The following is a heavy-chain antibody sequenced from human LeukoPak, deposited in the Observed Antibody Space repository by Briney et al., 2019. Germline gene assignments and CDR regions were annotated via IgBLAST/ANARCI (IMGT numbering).Heavy chain of an antibody. CDR1: GGTFSNYA. CDR3: ACQIEVGATHRGYYYYMDV. V-gene: IGHV1-69*06. CDR2: IVPIFTTA. J-gene: IGHJ6*03. Sequence: GASVKVSCKAPGGTFSNYAIAWVRQAPGQGLEWMGGIVPIFTTAKYARKFQGRVTITADKSTSTAYMELSSLRSEDTAVYYCACQIEVGATHRGYYYYMDVWGKGTTVTVSS. D-gene: IGHD1-26*01.